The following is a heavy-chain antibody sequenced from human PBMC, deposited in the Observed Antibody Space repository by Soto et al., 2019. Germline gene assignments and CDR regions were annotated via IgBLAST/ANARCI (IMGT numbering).Heavy chain of an antibody. Sequence: PGGSLRLSCAASGFTFSSYWMSWVRRAPGKGLEWVANIKQDGSEKYYVDSVKGRFTISRDNAKNSLYLQMNSLRAEDTAVYYCARSIAARLNWFDPWGQGTLVTVSS. J-gene: IGHJ5*02. CDR1: GFTFSSYW. CDR3: ARSIAARLNWFDP. CDR2: IKQDGSEK. V-gene: IGHV3-7*01. D-gene: IGHD6-6*01.